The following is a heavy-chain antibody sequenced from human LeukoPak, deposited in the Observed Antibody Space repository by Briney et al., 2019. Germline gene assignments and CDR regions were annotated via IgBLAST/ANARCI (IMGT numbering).Heavy chain of an antibody. CDR1: GFTFSSYG. D-gene: IGHD3-22*01. CDR2: IWYDGSNK. CDR3: ARLPSSGYYFLDY. V-gene: IGHV3-33*01. Sequence: GGSLRLSCAASGFTFSSYGMHWVRQAPGKGLEWVAVIWYDGSNKYYADSVKGRFTISRDNSKNTLYLQMNSLRAEDTAVYYCARLPSSGYYFLDYWGQGTLVTVSS. J-gene: IGHJ4*02.